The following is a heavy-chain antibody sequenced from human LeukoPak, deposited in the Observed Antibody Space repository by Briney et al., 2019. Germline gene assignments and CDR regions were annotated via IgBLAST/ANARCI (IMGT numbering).Heavy chain of an antibody. Sequence: GGSLRLSCAASGFTFSGYAMSWVRQAPGKGLEWVSAISGSGGSTYYADSVKGRFTISRDNSKNTLYLQMNSLRAEDTAVYYCAKKTSPGIAAAVGYWGQGTLVTVSS. J-gene: IGHJ4*02. V-gene: IGHV3-23*01. CDR3: AKKTSPGIAAAVGY. CDR1: GFTFSGYA. D-gene: IGHD6-13*01. CDR2: ISGSGGST.